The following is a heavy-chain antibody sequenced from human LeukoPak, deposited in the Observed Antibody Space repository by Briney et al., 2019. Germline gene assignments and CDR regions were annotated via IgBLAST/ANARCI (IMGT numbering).Heavy chain of an antibody. Sequence: SETPSLTCTVSGYSMRSGYYWGWIRQPPGKGLEWIGSTYHSGSTNYNPSLKSRVTISVDTSKNQFSLKLNSVTAADTAVYYCARVPHGETVFGVVLYWLGPWGQGTLITVFS. D-gene: IGHD3-3*01. J-gene: IGHJ5*02. CDR1: GYSMRSGYY. CDR2: TYHSGST. V-gene: IGHV4-38-2*02. CDR3: ARVPHGETVFGVVLYWLGP.